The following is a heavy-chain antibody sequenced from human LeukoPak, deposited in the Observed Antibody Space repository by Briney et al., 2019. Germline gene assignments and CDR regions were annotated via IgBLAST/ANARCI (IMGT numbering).Heavy chain of an antibody. CDR1: GGSISSYY. J-gene: IGHJ4*02. Sequence: PSETLSLTCTVSGGSISSYYWSWIRQSPGKGLEYIGYIYYSGSTNYNPSLRSRVTISVDTSKNQFSLRLSSVTAADTAVYYCARMEDSSSWHFPFDYWGQGTLVTVSS. CDR3: ARMEDSSSWHFPFDY. CDR2: IYYSGST. V-gene: IGHV4-59*01. D-gene: IGHD6-13*01.